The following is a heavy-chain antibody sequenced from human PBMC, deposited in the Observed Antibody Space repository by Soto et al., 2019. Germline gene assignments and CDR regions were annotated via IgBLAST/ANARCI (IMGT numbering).Heavy chain of an antibody. CDR3: ARAAPGRPVVRGVSPSYYYYYMDV. D-gene: IGHD3-10*01. CDR2: ISAYNGNT. Sequence: QVQLVQSGAEVKKPGASVKVSCKASGYTFTSYGISWVLQAPGQGLEWMGWISAYNGNTNYAQKLQGRVTMTTDTSTSISYMELRSLSSDDTVMYYCARAAPGRPVVRGVSPSYYYYYMDVLCKGTTVTVSS. CDR1: GYTFTSYG. J-gene: IGHJ6*03. V-gene: IGHV1-18*01.